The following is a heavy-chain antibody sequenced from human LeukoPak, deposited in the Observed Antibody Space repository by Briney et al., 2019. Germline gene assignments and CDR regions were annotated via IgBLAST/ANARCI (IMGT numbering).Heavy chain of an antibody. Sequence: PSETLSLTCTASGGSVSSGSYYWSWIRQPPGMGLEWIGNIYYSGSTNYNPSLKSRVTISVDTSKKQFSLKLSSVNTADTAVHYCARWVYYGYYFDYWGQGTLVTVSS. V-gene: IGHV4-61*01. D-gene: IGHD3-10*01. CDR3: ARWVYYGYYFDY. J-gene: IGHJ4*02. CDR2: IYYSGST. CDR1: GGSVSSGSYY.